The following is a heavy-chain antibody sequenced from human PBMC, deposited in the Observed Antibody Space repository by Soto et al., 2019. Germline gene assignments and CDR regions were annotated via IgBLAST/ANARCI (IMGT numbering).Heavy chain of an antibody. D-gene: IGHD2-15*01. CDR3: ARDDRSPPTFDI. V-gene: IGHV4-59*01. Sequence: ETLCLTGPVSGGSISSYYWSWIRQPPGKGLEWIGYIYYSGSTNYNPSLKSRVTISVDTSKNQFSLKLSSVTAADTAVYYCARDDRSPPTFDIWGQGTMVTV. CDR1: GGSISSYY. J-gene: IGHJ3*02. CDR2: IYYSGST.